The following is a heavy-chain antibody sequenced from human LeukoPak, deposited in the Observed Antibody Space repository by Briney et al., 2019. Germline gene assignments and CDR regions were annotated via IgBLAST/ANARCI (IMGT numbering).Heavy chain of an antibody. J-gene: IGHJ6*02. CDR1: GGSISSSSYY. V-gene: IGHV4-39*01. CDR3: ARHRGDDYSNYLYYYYGMDV. CDR2: IYYSGST. Sequence: PSETLSLTCTVSGGSISSSSYYWGWIRQPPGKGLEWIVSIYYSGSTYYNPSLKSRVTISVDTSKNQFSLKLSSVTAADTAVYYCARHRGDDYSNYLYYYYGMDVWGQGTTVTVSS. D-gene: IGHD4-11*01.